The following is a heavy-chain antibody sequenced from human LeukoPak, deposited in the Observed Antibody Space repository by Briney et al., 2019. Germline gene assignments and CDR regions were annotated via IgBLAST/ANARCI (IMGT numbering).Heavy chain of an antibody. Sequence: PSETLSLTCTVSGGSISSYYWSWIRQPPGKGLEWIGYIYYSGSTNYNPSLKSRVTISVDTSKNQFSLKLSSVTAADTAVYYCARLLTYYGDYVRGAFDIWGQGTMVTVSS. CDR2: IYYSGST. CDR1: GGSISSYY. V-gene: IGHV4-59*08. CDR3: ARLLTYYGDYVRGAFDI. J-gene: IGHJ3*02. D-gene: IGHD4-17*01.